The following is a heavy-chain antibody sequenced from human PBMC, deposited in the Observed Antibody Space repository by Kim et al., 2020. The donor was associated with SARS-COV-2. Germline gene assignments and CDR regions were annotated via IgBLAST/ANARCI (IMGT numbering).Heavy chain of an antibody. D-gene: IGHD3-22*01. Sequence: DSVQGRFTISRDNAKNSLYLQMNSLKPEDTALYYCAKDGDFDALGYFFDHWGQGTRVTVSS. CDR3: AKDGDFDALGYFFDH. V-gene: IGHV3-9*01. J-gene: IGHJ5*01.